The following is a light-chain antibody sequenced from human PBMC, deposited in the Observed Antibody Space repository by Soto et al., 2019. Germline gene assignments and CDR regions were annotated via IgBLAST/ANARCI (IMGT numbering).Light chain of an antibody. CDR2: RXS. CDR1: QSVRDN. Sequence: VLTQCRGTLTVSQVASATLSCSASQSVRDNLAWYQQKPGQAPRLXIYRXSIRARGGPARLSGSGSATEFTLTISRLQSEDAATYFCQHYKIRPHSFGEGTKVDIK. CDR3: QHYKIRPHS. J-gene: IGKJ1*01. V-gene: IGKV3-15*01.